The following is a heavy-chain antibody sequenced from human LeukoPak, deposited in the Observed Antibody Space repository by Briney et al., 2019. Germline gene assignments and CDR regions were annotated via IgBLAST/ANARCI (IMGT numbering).Heavy chain of an antibody. CDR3: AKDGNYGSGSPNPFDP. J-gene: IGHJ5*02. CDR2: IKQDGSEK. CDR1: GFTFSSYW. Sequence: GGSLRLSCAASGFTFSSYWMSWVRQAPGKGLEWVANIKQDGSEKYYVDSVKGRFTISRDNSKNTLYLQMNSLRAEDTAVYYCAKDGNYGSGSPNPFDPWGQGTLVTVSS. V-gene: IGHV3-7*01. D-gene: IGHD3-10*01.